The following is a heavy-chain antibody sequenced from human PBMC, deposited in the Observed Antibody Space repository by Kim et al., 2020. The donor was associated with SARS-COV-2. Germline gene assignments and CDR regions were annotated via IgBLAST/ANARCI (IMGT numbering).Heavy chain of an antibody. CDR1: GGSISSLY. CDR3: SRSTTLTTYDY. Sequence: SETLSLTCTVSGGSISSLYWSWIRQPAGKGLEWIGRIYNSGTTNYNPSLKSRVTMSVDTSKNQFSLRLSSGTAADTAVYYCSRSTTLTTYDYWGQGTLVTVSS. J-gene: IGHJ4*02. V-gene: IGHV4-4*07. CDR2: IYNSGTT. D-gene: IGHD4-17*01.